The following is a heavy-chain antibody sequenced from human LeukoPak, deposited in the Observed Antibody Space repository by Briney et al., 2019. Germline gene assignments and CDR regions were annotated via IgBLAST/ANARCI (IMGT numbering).Heavy chain of an antibody. CDR1: GYSISSGYY. V-gene: IGHV4-38-2*02. D-gene: IGHD6-19*01. CDR2: IYDSGST. J-gene: IGHJ4*02. Sequence: SETLSLTCTVSGYSISSGYYWGWIRQPQGKGLEWIGNIYDSGSTYYDPSLKSRVTISLDTSKNQFSLKLSSVTAADTAVYYCARRVAATSFRDYWGQGTLVTVSS. CDR3: ARRVAATSFRDY.